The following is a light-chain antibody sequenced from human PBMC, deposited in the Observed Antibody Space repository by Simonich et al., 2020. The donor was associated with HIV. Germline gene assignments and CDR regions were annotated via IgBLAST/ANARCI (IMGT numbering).Light chain of an antibody. J-gene: IGKJ5*01. CDR1: QSISSY. CDR3: QQYDNLPSIT. Sequence: IQLTQSPTSLSASIGDRVTITCRARQSISSYLNWYQQKPGKAPKLLIYAASSLQIGVPSRFSVSGSGTDFTLSISSLQPEDFATYYCQQYDNLPSITFGQGTRLEIK. V-gene: IGKV1-39*01. CDR2: AAS.